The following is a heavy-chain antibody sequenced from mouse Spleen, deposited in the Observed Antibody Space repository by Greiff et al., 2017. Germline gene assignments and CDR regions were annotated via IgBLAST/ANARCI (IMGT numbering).Heavy chain of an antibody. J-gene: IGHJ1*01. Sequence: EVQLQESGGGLVQPGGSMKLSCAASGFTFSDAWMDWVRQSPEKGLEWVAEIRNKANNHATYYAESVKGRFTISRDDSKSSVYLQMNSLRAEDTGIYYCTRGLRWAYFDVWGAGTTVTVSS. V-gene: IGHV6-6*01. D-gene: IGHD1-1*01. CDR3: TRGLRWAYFDV. CDR2: IRNKANNHAT. CDR1: GFTFSDAW.